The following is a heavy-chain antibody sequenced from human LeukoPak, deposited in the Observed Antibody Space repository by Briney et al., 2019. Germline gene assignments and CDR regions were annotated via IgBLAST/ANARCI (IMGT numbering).Heavy chain of an antibody. CDR2: IYYSGST. CDR1: GGSISSYY. CDR3: ARLDGYSYGYSYYYYMDV. Sequence: SETLSLTCTVSGGSISSYYWSWIRQPPGKGLEWIGYIYYSGSTNYNPSLKSRVTISVDTSKNQFSLKLSSVTAADTAVYYCARLDGYSYGYSYYYYMDVWGKGTTVTVSS. V-gene: IGHV4-59*12. D-gene: IGHD5-18*01. J-gene: IGHJ6*03.